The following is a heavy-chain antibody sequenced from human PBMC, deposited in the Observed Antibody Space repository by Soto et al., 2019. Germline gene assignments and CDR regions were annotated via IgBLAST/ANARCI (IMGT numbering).Heavy chain of an antibody. D-gene: IGHD3-9*01. V-gene: IGHV1-24*01. Sequence: ASVKVSCKVSGYTLTELSMHWVRQAPGKGLEWMGGFDPEDGETIYAQKFQGRVTMTEDTSTDTAYMELSSLRPEDTAVYYCATYYDILTGYPYYFDYWGQGTLVTVSS. J-gene: IGHJ4*02. CDR3: ATYYDILTGYPYYFDY. CDR2: FDPEDGET. CDR1: GYTLTELS.